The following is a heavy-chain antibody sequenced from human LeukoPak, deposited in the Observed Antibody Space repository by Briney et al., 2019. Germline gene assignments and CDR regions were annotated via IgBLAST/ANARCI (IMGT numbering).Heavy chain of an antibody. CDR2: ISGSGHDI. CDR1: GFTFSDSY. CDR3: AREPTVMVTGVSFDY. D-gene: IGHD5-18*01. J-gene: IGHJ4*02. Sequence: GGSLRLSCAASGFTFSDSYMTWVRQAPGKGVEWVAYISGSGHDINYSDSVKGRFTISRDNAKDSLYLQMNSLRAEDTALYYCAREPTVMVTGVSFDYWGQGTLVTVSS. V-gene: IGHV3-11*01.